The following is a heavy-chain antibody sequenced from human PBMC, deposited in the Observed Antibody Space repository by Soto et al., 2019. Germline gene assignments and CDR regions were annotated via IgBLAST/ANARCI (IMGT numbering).Heavy chain of an antibody. CDR2: LDTSGDIT. V-gene: IGHV3-23*01. CDR3: AKASRAYKPTGLFFDS. J-gene: IGHJ4*02. Sequence: GGSLRLSCAASGFPFINFAMSWVRQAPGKALEWVASLDTSGDITFYASSVKGRFFISRDNSRKTLFLQMSSLRADDSAVYYCAKASRAYKPTGLFFDSWGQGTRVTVSS. CDR1: GFPFINFA. D-gene: IGHD4-17*01.